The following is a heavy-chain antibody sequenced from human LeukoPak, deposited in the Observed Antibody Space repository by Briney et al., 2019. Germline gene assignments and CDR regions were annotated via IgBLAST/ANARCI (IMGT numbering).Heavy chain of an antibody. D-gene: IGHD7-27*01. J-gene: IGHJ6*03. Sequence: ASVKVSYKASGYTFTSCYMHWVRQAPGQGLEWMGIINPSGGSTSYAQKFRGRVTMTRDMSTSTVYMELSSLRSEDTAVYYCAREELGMLKTKYYYYMDVWGKGTTVTVSS. CDR3: AREELGMLKTKYYYYMDV. V-gene: IGHV1-46*01. CDR1: GYTFTSCY. CDR2: INPSGGST.